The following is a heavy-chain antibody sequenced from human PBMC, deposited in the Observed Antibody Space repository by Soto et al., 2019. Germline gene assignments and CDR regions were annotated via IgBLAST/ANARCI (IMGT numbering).Heavy chain of an antibody. CDR3: ARSLLDEYSSSWRSAYYGMDV. CDR1: GFTFSAYY. Sequence: QVPLVQSGAEVKKPGASVKVSCKASGFTFSAYYIYWVRQAPGQGLEWIGWINPNSGGTNNAQKFQGRVTMTRDTPTSTVYMELSALISDDTAVYYCARSLLDEYSSSWRSAYYGMDVWGQGTTVTVSS. J-gene: IGHJ6*02. CDR2: INPNSGGT. V-gene: IGHV1-2*02. D-gene: IGHD6-13*01.